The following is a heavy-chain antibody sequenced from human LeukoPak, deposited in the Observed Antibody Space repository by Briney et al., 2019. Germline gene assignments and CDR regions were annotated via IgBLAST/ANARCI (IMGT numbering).Heavy chain of an antibody. CDR2: IWYDGSNK. J-gene: IGHJ4*02. CDR1: GFTFSSYG. V-gene: IGHV3-33*06. Sequence: GSLRLSCAASGFTFSSYGMHWVRQAPGKGLEWVAVIWYDGSNKYYADSVKGRFTISRDNSKNTLYLQMNSLRAEDTAVFYCAKYPASGGYFDYWGQGTLVTVSS. D-gene: IGHD6-13*01. CDR3: AKYPASGGYFDY.